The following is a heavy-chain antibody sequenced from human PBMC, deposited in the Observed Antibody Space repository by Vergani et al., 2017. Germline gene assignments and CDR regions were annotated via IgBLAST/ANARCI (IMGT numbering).Heavy chain of an antibody. CDR2: IKQDGSEK. CDR1: GFTFSSYA. D-gene: IGHD4-17*01. Sequence: VQLVESGGGVVQPGGSLRLSCAASGFTFSSYAMHWVRQAPGKGLEWVANIKQDGSEKYYVDSVKGRFTISRDNAKNSLYLQMNSLRAEDTAVYYCARDPHGTTTVTPWGQGTLVTVSS. J-gene: IGHJ5*02. V-gene: IGHV3-7*03. CDR3: ARDPHGTTTVTP.